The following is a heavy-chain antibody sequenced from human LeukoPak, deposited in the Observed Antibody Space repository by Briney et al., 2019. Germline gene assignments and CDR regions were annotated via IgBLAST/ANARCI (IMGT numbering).Heavy chain of an antibody. Sequence: PSQTLSLTCTVSGGSISSGGYYWSWIRQHLGKGLEWIGYIYYSGSTYYNPSLKSRVTISVDTSKNQFSLKLSSVTAADTAVYYCARAPNWGSYNWFDPWGQGTLVTVSS. CDR3: ARAPNWGSYNWFDP. CDR1: GGSISSGGYY. V-gene: IGHV4-31*03. J-gene: IGHJ5*02. D-gene: IGHD7-27*01. CDR2: IYYSGST.